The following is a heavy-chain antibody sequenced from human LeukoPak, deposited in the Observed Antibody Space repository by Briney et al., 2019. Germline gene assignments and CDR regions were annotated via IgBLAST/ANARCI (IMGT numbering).Heavy chain of an antibody. V-gene: IGHV1-69*13. CDR3: ATRGTYYYDNSGYWGFDY. Sequence: ASVKVSCKASGGTFSSYAISWVRQAPGQGLEWMGGIIPIFGTANYAQKFQGRVTITADESTSTAYMELSSLRAEDTAVYYCATRGTYYYDNSGYWGFDYWGQGTLVTVSS. CDR2: IIPIFGTA. D-gene: IGHD3-22*01. J-gene: IGHJ4*02. CDR1: GGTFSSYA.